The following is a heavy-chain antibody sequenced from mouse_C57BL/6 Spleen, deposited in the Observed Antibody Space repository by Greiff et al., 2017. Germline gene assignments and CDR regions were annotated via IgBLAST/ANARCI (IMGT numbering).Heavy chain of an antibody. D-gene: IGHD1-1*01. CDR3: ARGGYGSSPYYFDY. CDR2: IHPNSGST. V-gene: IGHV1-64*01. CDR1: GYTFTSYW. J-gene: IGHJ2*01. Sequence: QVQLQQPGAELVKPGASVKLSCKASGYTFTSYWLPWVKQRPGPGLAWIGMIHPNSGSTNYNEKFKSKATLTVDNSSSTAYMQLSSLTSEDSAVYYCARGGYGSSPYYFDYWGQGTTLTVSS.